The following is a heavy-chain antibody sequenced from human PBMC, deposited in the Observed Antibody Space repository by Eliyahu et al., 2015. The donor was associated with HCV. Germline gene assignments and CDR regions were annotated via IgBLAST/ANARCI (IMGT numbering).Heavy chain of an antibody. D-gene: IGHD2-2*01. V-gene: IGHV3-23*01. CDR3: AKGQYCGSTGCYTYFDY. CDR1: GFTFSSYT. Sequence: EVQLLESGGGLIQPGGSLRLSCVASGFTFSSYTMNWVRQAPGKGLEWVSAISGNGISTNYADSVKGRFTISRDNSKNTLFLQMDSLRVDDMAVYYCAKGQYCGSTGCYTYFDYLGRGTLVTVSS. CDR2: ISGNGIST. J-gene: IGHJ4*02.